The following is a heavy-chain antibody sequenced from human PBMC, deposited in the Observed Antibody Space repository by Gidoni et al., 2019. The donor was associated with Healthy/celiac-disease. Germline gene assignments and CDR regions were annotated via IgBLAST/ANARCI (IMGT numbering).Heavy chain of an antibody. Sequence: EVQLVESGGGLVKPGGSLRLSCAASGFTFSSYSMNWVRQAPGKGLEWVSSISSSRSYIYYADSVKGRFTISRDNAKNSLYLQMNSRRAEDTAVYYCARVAPYQLLDYWGQGTLVTVSS. J-gene: IGHJ4*02. V-gene: IGHV3-21*01. CDR2: ISSSRSYI. CDR1: GFTFSSYS. CDR3: ARVAPYQLLDY. D-gene: IGHD2-2*01.